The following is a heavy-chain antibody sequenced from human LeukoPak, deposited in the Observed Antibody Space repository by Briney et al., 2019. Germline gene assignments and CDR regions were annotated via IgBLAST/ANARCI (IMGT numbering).Heavy chain of an antibody. D-gene: IGHD6-6*01. V-gene: IGHV3-11*05. CDR3: ARVGEYSYSYFDY. Sequence: GGSLRLSCAASGFTFSDYYVTWIRQAPGKGLEWVSFISGSSSYTNSADSVKGRFTISRDNAKNSLYLQMNSLRAEDTAVYYCARVGEYSYSYFDYWGQGTLVTVSS. CDR1: GFTFSDYY. J-gene: IGHJ4*02. CDR2: ISGSSSYT.